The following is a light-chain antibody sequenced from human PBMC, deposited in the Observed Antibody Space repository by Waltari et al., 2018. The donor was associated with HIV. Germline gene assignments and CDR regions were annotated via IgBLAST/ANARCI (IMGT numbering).Light chain of an antibody. J-gene: IGLJ3*02. CDR3: GTWDSSLSAGL. Sequence: SVLTPPPSVSAAPGQTVTISCSGSRSNIGNNFVSWYQQPPGTAPKLLIYDNNKRPSGIPDRFSGSKSGTSATLGITGLQTGDEADYYCGTWDSSLSAGLFGGGTKLTVL. CDR1: RSNIGNNF. V-gene: IGLV1-51*01. CDR2: DNN.